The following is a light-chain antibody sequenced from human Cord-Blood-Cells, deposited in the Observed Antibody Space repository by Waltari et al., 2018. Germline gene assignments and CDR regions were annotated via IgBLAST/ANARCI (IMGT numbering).Light chain of an antibody. CDR2: VGS. V-gene: IGKV2-28*01. CDR3: MQALQTPLT. J-gene: IGKJ4*01. Sequence: DIVMTQSPLSLPVTPGEPASISCRSSQSLLHSNGYNYLDWYLQKPGQSPQLLIDVGSNRASGVPDRFSGSGSGTDFTLKISRVEAEDVGVYYCMQALQTPLTFGGGTKVEIK. CDR1: QSLLHSNGYNY.